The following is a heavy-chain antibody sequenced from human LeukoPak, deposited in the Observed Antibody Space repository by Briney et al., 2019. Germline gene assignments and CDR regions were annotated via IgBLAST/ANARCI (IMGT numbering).Heavy chain of an antibody. CDR2: ISYDGSNK. CDR3: ARDVLR. D-gene: IGHD2-8*02. CDR1: GFTFSSYA. J-gene: IGHJ4*02. Sequence: GGSLRLSCAASGFTFSSYAMHWVRQAPGKGLEWVAVISYDGSNKYYADSVKGRFTISRDNSKNTLYLQMNSLRDEDTAVYYCARDVLRRGQGTLVTVSS. V-gene: IGHV3-30-3*01.